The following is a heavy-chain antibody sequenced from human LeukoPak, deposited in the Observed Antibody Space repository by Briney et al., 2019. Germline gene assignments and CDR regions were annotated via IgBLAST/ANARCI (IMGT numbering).Heavy chain of an antibody. V-gene: IGHV4-59*01. CDR2: IYYSGST. CDR1: GDSMTTAY. CDR3: ARVFTDGNYYDSSGYLDI. J-gene: IGHJ3*02. Sequence: PSETLSLTCTVSGDSMTTAYWSWIRQPAGKGLEWIGYIYYSGSTNYNPSLKSRVTISVDTSKNQFSLKLSSVTAADTAVYYCARVFTDGNYYDSSGYLDIWGQGTMVTVSS. D-gene: IGHD3-22*01.